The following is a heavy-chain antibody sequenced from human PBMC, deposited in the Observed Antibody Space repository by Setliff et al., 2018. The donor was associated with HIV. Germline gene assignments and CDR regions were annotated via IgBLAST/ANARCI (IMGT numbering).Heavy chain of an antibody. J-gene: IGHJ4*02. CDR3: ARATYYYDSSGYYYKSYYFDY. CDR1: NYSITSNYY. CDR2: IYASGST. V-gene: IGHV4-38-2*02. Sequence: KPSETLSLTCIVSNYSITSNYYWAWIRQPPGQGLEWIGRIYASGSTNYNPSLKSRVTTSVDTSKNQFSLKLGSVTAADTAMYYCARATYYYDSSGYYYKSYYFDYWGQGTLVTVSS. D-gene: IGHD3-22*01.